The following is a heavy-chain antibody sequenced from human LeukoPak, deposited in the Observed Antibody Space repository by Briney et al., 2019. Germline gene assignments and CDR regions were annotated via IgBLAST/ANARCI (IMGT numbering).Heavy chain of an antibody. CDR2: IHIGGRT. CDR1: VDSIRSFY. V-gene: IGHV4-59*01. Sequence: SETLSLTCSVSVDSIRSFYWNWIRQSPEKGLEWIGNIHIGGRTEYNPSLRSRVAIVGDTSKNQLSLKLTSVTTADTAVYYCARGLCPQPGLVPYDYCGQGRLVTVSS. J-gene: IGHJ4*02. CDR3: ARGLCPQPGLVPYDY. D-gene: IGHD2-2*01.